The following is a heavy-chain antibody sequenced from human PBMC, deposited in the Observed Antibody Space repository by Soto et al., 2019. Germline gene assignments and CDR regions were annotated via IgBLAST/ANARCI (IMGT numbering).Heavy chain of an antibody. CDR2: ISYDGSNK. Sequence: HPGGSLRLSCAASGFTFSSYAMHWVRQAPGKGLEWVAVISYDGSNKYYADSVKGRFTISRDNSKNTLYLQMNSLRAEDTAVYYCARDRGVVVAYGMDVWGQGTTVTVSS. J-gene: IGHJ6*02. V-gene: IGHV3-30-3*01. CDR3: ARDRGVVVAYGMDV. D-gene: IGHD2-15*01. CDR1: GFTFSSYA.